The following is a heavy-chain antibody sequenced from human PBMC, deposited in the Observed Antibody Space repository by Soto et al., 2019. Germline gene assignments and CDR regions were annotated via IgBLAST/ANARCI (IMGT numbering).Heavy chain of an antibody. CDR2: ISSNGVTT. V-gene: IGHV3-64D*08. CDR3: VTDYYGMDV. Sequence: GGSLRLSCSASGFTFSTYAMHWVRQAPGKGLEYVSVISSNGVTTYYADSVKGRFTISRDNSKNTLYLQMSSLRAEDTAVYYCVTDYYGMDVWGQGTTVTVSS. CDR1: GFTFSTYA. J-gene: IGHJ6*02.